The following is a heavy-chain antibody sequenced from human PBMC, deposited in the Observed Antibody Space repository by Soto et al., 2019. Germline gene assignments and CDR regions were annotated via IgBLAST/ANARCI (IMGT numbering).Heavy chain of an antibody. J-gene: IGHJ4*02. CDR1: GFKFTDYG. CDR2: SWFDGSIA. CDR3: ARDGARIDSSGKFDY. D-gene: IGHD3-22*01. Sequence: QVQLVESGGGGVQPGRSLRLSCVASGFKFTDYGLNWVRQTPGKGLEWVAISWFDGSIAYYAESVKGRFTISRDDSRNTVYLHMNSLRGEDTAMYYCARDGARIDSSGKFDYWGQGTQVTVSS. V-gene: IGHV3-33*01.